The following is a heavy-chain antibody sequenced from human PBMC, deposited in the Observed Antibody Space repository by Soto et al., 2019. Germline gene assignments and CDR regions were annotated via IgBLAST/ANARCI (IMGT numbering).Heavy chain of an antibody. Sequence: QVQLQESGPGLVKPSGTLSLTCAVSGGSISSSNWWSWVRQPPGKGLEWIGEIYHSGSTNYNPSLESRVTISVVKSTNQFSLKLSSVTAADTAVYYCAREIRLGELIYYYYGMDVWGQGTTVTVSS. V-gene: IGHV4-4*02. J-gene: IGHJ6*02. CDR2: IYHSGST. CDR3: AREIRLGELIYYYYGMDV. D-gene: IGHD3-16*01. CDR1: GGSISSSNW.